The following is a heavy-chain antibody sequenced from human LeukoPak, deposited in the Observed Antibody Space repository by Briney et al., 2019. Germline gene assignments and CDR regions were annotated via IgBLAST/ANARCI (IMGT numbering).Heavy chain of an antibody. J-gene: IGHJ6*02. D-gene: IGHD7-27*01. CDR2: IYYSGST. V-gene: IGHV4-59*01. Sequence: SETLSLTCTVSGGSISSYYWSWIRQPPGKGLEWIGYIYYSGSTNYNPSLKSRVTISVDTSKNQFSLKLRSVTAADAAVYYCARDSGGMEVWAQGTTVTVSS. CDR1: GGSISSYY. CDR3: ARDSGGMEV.